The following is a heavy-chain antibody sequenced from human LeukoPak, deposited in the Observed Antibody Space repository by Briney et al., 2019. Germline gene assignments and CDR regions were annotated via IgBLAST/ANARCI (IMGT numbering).Heavy chain of an antibody. CDR2: IYHSGST. J-gene: IGHJ3*02. D-gene: IGHD3-3*01. CDR3: ARARITIFGVVENAFDI. Sequence: SQTLSLTCAVSGGSISSGGYSWSWIRQPPGQGLEWIGYIYHSGSTYYNPSLKSRVTISVDRSKNQFSLKLSSVTAADTAVYYCARARITIFGVVENAFDIWGQGTMVTVSS. CDR1: GGSISSGGYS. V-gene: IGHV4-30-2*01.